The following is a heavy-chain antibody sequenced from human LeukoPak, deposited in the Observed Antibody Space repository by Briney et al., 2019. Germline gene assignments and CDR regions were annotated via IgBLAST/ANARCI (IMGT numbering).Heavy chain of an antibody. Sequence: GASVKLSCKASGYTFTGYYMHWVRQAPGQGLEWMGWFNPNSGGTNSALKVQGRGTMTGDTSISTAYMELSRLRSDDTAVYYGARDAQYYYRSRQVDYWGQGTLVTVSS. V-gene: IGHV1-2*02. D-gene: IGHD3-22*01. CDR3: ARDAQYYYRSRQVDY. CDR2: FNPNSGGT. CDR1: GYTFTGYY. J-gene: IGHJ4*02.